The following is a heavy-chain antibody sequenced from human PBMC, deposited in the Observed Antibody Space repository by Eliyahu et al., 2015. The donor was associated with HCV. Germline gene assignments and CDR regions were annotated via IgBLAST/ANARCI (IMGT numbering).Heavy chain of an antibody. CDR1: GFTFSSYX. Sequence: QVQLVESGGGVVQPGRSLXLSCXAPGFTFSSYXXXWVRLAPGKGLEWVAVISYDGSNKYYADSVKGRFTISRDNSKNTLYLQMNSLRAEDTAVYYCAKVIWFRELNPYYYYGMDVWGQGTTVTVSS. CDR2: ISYDGSNK. CDR3: AKVIWFRELNPYYYYGMDV. D-gene: IGHD3-10*01. J-gene: IGHJ6*02. V-gene: IGHV3-30*18.